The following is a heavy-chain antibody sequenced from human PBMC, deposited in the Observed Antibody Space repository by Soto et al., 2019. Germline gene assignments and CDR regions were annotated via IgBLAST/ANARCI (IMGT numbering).Heavy chain of an antibody. CDR1: GFTFSSYA. D-gene: IGHD4-17*01. CDR2: ISGSGGST. CDR3: AKSNPRPGDYAIRPYYYYYYMDV. J-gene: IGHJ6*03. V-gene: IGHV3-23*01. Sequence: GGSLRLSCAASGFTFSSYAMSWVRQAPGKGLEWVSAISGSGGSTYYADSVKGRFTISRDNSKNTLYLQMNSLRAEDTAVYYCAKSNPRPGDYAIRPYYYYYYMDVWGKGTTVTVSS.